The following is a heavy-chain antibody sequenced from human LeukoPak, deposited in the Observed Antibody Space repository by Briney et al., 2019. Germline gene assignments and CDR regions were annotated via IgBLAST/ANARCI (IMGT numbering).Heavy chain of an antibody. CDR3: ARHYRSRWCFDQ. D-gene: IGHD2-8*02. CDR2: VSHSESGDT. CDR1: GYSISDGYF. J-gene: IGHJ4*02. V-gene: IGHV4-38-2*01. Sequence: PSETLSLTCAVSGYSISDGYFWAWVRQPPGKGLEWIGSVSHSESGDTYRNPSLKSRVTMSVDTSKNHFSLTLRSVRAADTAVYYCARHYRSRWCFDQWGQGTLVTVSS.